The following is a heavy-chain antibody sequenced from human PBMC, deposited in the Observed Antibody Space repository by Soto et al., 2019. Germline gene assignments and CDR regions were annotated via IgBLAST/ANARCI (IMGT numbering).Heavy chain of an antibody. D-gene: IGHD5-12*01. J-gene: IGHJ5*02. Sequence: GGSLRLSCAASGFTFSGSAIHWVRQASGKGLEWVGRIRSKANNYATAYAASVRGRFTISRDDSRNTAYLQMKSLKTEDTAVYYCTLVETTTCLNPWGQGTLVTVSS. CDR1: GFTFSGSA. V-gene: IGHV3-73*01. CDR2: IRSKANNYAT. CDR3: TLVETTTCLNP.